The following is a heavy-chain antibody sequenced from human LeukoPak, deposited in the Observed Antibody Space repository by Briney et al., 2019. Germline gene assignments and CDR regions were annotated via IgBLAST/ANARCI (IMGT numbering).Heavy chain of an antibody. D-gene: IGHD2-15*01. CDR1: GFTFKLYW. CDR3: VRGGPSTWS. Sequence: GGSLRLSCAASGFTFKLYWMHWVRQVPGRGPVWVSRINHDGSDTIYADSVRGRFTISREDAKNTLYLQMNNLRAEDTAVYYCVRGGPSTWSWGQGTLVTVSS. J-gene: IGHJ5*02. CDR2: INHDGSDT. V-gene: IGHV3-74*01.